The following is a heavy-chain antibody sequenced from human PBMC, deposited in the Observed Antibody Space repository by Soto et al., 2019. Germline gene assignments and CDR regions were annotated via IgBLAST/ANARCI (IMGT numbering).Heavy chain of an antibody. Sequence: GGSLRLSCAASGFTFSSHWMHWVRQAPGKGLVWVSRINSDGSGTSYADSVKGRFTISRDNAKNTLYLQMNSLRAEDTALYYCARVFGYYFDYWGQGTLVTVSS. CDR1: GFTFSSHW. V-gene: IGHV3-74*01. D-gene: IGHD3-10*01. CDR2: INSDGSGT. CDR3: ARVFGYYFDY. J-gene: IGHJ4*02.